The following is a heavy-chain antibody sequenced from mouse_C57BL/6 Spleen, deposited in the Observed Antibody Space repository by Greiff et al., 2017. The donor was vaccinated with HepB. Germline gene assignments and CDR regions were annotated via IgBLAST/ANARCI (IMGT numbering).Heavy chain of an antibody. D-gene: IGHD1-1*01. CDR2: IDPSDSET. V-gene: IGHV1-52*01. J-gene: IGHJ1*03. CDR3: AAYYYGSSYDFDV. Sequence: VQLKQPGAELVRPGSSVKLSCKASGYTFTSYWMHWVKQRPIQGLEWIGNIDPSDSETHYNQKFKDKATLTVDKSSSTAYMQLSSLTSEDSAVYYCAAYYYGSSYDFDVWGTGTTVTVSS. CDR1: GYTFTSYW.